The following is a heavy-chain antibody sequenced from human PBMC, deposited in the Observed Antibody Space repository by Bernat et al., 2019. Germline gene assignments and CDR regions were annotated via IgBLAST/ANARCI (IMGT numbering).Heavy chain of an antibody. Sequence: EVQLVESGGGLVKPGGSLRLSCAASGFTFSSYSMNWVRQAPGKGLEWVSYISSSSSYIYYADSVKGRFTISRDNAKNSLYLQMNSLRAEDTAVYYCARVHSSGWYVVPYYYYYMDVWGKGTLVTVSS. CDR3: ARVHSSGWYVVPYYYYYMDV. V-gene: IGHV3-21*05. D-gene: IGHD6-19*01. J-gene: IGHJ6*03. CDR2: ISSSSSYI. CDR1: GFTFSSYS.